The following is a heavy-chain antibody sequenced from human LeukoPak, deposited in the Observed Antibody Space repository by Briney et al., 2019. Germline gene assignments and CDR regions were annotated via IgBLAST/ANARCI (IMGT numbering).Heavy chain of an antibody. CDR2: IRYDGSNK. CDR3: AKDRGPEQSIDY. CDR1: GFTFSSYG. V-gene: IGHV3-30*02. J-gene: IGHJ4*02. Sequence: GGSLRLSCAASGFTFSSYGMHWVRQAPGKGLEWVAFIRYDGSNKYYADSVKGRFTISRDNSKNTLYLQMNSLRAEDTAVYYCAKDRGPEQSIDYWGQGTLVTVSS.